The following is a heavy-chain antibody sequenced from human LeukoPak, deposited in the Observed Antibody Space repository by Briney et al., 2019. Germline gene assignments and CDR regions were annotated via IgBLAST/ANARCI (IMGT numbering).Heavy chain of an antibody. CDR2: IYPGDSDT. CDR3: ARGVEEWEVRGTYYFDY. V-gene: IGHV5-51*01. D-gene: IGHD1-26*01. J-gene: IGHJ4*02. Sequence: GESLKISCKGSGYSFTNYWIGWVRQMPGKGVEWMGIIYPGDSDTRNSPSFQGQVTISDDKSISTVYLQWSSLKASDTAMYYCARGVEEWEVRGTYYFDYWGQGTLVTVSS. CDR1: GYSFTNYW.